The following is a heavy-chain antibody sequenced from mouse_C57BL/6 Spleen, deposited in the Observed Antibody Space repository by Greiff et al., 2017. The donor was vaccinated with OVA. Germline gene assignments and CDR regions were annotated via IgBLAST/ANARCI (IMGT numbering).Heavy chain of an antibody. D-gene: IGHD2-4*01. V-gene: IGHV1-61*01. J-gene: IGHJ4*01. CDR3: ARNYDYDVRAMDY. Sequence: KESCKASGYTFTSYWMDWVKQRPGQGLEWIGNIYPSDSETHYNQKFKDKATLTVDKSSSTAYMQLSSLTSEDSAVYYCARNYDYDVRAMDYWGQGTSVTVSS. CDR2: IYPSDSET. CDR1: GYTFTSYW.